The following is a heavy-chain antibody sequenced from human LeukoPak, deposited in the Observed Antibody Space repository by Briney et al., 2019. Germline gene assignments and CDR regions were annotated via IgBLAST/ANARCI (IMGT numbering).Heavy chain of an antibody. J-gene: IGHJ4*02. CDR2: TNPNSGGT. CDR3: ARGSGSYSQLDY. CDR1: GYTFTGYY. V-gene: IGHV1-2*02. D-gene: IGHD3-10*01. Sequence: ASVKVSCKASGYTFTGYYMHWVRQAPGQGLEWMGWTNPNSGGTNYAQKFQGRVTMTGDTSISTAYMELSRLRSDDTAVYYCARGSGSYSQLDYWGQGTLVTVSS.